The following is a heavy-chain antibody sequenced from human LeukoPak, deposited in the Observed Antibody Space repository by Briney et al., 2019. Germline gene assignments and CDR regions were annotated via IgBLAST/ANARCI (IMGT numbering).Heavy chain of an antibody. CDR2: IDDNGDNT. CDR1: GFTFSSYA. V-gene: IGHV3-23*01. CDR3: AKYDYGGNPNEYYFDY. Sequence: GGSLRLSCAASGFTFSSYAMSWVRRAPGKGLEWVSTIDDNGDNTYYADSVKGRFTISRDNSKNTLYLQMNSLRAEGTAVYYCAKYDYGGNPNEYYFDYWGQGTLVTVSS. D-gene: IGHD4-23*01. J-gene: IGHJ4*02.